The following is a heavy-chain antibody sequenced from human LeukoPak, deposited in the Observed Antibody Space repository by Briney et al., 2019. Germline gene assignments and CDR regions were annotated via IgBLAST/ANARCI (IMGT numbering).Heavy chain of an antibody. CDR1: GGSISSYY. D-gene: IGHD5-18*01. Sequence: PSETLSLTCTVSGGSISSYYWGWIRQPPGKGLEWIGYMYFGGSSNYNPSLKSRVTISIDTSTNQLSLNLNSVTAADTAVYYCTRASRGYSYGFAEYWGQGTLVTVSS. CDR2: MYFGGSS. V-gene: IGHV4-59*01. CDR3: TRASRGYSYGFAEY. J-gene: IGHJ4*02.